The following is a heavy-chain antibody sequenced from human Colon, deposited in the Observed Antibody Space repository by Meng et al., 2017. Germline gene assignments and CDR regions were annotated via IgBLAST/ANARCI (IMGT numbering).Heavy chain of an antibody. V-gene: IGHV4-34*01. CDR2: IHPSGSS. J-gene: IGHJ4*02. CDR1: GGDLSNYY. Sequence: VQLRPWGAGLFKASETLPLTGSVYGGDLSNYYLAWIRQPPGKGLEWIGEIHPSGSSYYSPSLQSRVTITLDTSKNQFSLTLSSLTAADTAVYYCARGVDWAKSGNFWGQGTLVTVSS. CDR3: ARGVDWAKSGNF. D-gene: IGHD3-9*01.